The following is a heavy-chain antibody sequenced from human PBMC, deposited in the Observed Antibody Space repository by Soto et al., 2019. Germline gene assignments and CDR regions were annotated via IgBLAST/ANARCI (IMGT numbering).Heavy chain of an antibody. CDR3: ARELASYNDY. CDR2: IDGDGSRT. V-gene: IGHV3-74*01. CDR1: GFTFSGYW. J-gene: IGHJ4*02. D-gene: IGHD1-1*01. Sequence: GGSLRLSCAASGFTFSGYWMHWIRQAPGKGLVWVSRIDGDGSRTNYADSVKGRFTISRDNAKNTLYLQMNSLRAEDTAVYYCARELASYNDYWGQGTLVTVSS.